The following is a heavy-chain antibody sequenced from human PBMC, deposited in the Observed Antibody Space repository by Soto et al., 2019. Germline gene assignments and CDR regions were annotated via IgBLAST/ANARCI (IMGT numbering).Heavy chain of an antibody. CDR3: AKDVLGHDNYETIGYYFDH. V-gene: IGHV1-46*01. CDR1: GYSFTNFH. Sequence: QVQLSQFGAEVKKPGASVKVSCKASGYSFTNFHIHWVRQAPGQGLEWMGMIDPSGGITRDAQRLQGRITMIRDASTSTVYMELRSLTSEDTAVHFCAKDVLGHDNYETIGYYFDHWGKGPLVTFSS. J-gene: IGHJ4*02. CDR2: IDPSGGIT. D-gene: IGHD3-22*01.